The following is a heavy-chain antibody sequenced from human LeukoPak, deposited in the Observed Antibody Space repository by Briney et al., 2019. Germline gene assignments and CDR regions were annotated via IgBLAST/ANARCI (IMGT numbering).Heavy chain of an antibody. Sequence: PGGSLRLSCAASGFTFSSYAMSWVRQAPGKGLEWVSAISGSGGSTYYADSVKGRFTISRDNSKNTLYLQMNSPRAEDTAVYYCAKDPPNRYSGSYYDYYGMDVWGQGTTVTVSS. CDR1: GFTFSSYA. V-gene: IGHV3-23*01. D-gene: IGHD1-26*01. J-gene: IGHJ6*02. CDR2: ISGSGGST. CDR3: AKDPPNRYSGSYYDYYGMDV.